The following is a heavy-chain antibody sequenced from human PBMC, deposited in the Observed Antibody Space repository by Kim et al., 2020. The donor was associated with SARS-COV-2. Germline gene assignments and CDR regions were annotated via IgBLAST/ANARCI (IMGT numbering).Heavy chain of an antibody. V-gene: IGHV3-48*04. CDR1: GFTFSSYS. D-gene: IGHD3-10*01. Sequence: GGSLRLSCAASGFTFSSYSMNWVCQAPGKGLEWISHISSSSNNINYADSVKGRFTISRDNAKTSVYLQMNSLRAEDTAVYYCARAVVVRGRLDSWGRGTLVTISS. CDR3: ARAVVVRGRLDS. CDR2: ISSSSNNI. J-gene: IGHJ4*02.